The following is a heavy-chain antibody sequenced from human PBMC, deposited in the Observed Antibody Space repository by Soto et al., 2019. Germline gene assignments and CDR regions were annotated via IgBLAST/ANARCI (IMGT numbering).Heavy chain of an antibody. CDR3: ARDKRGYYDSSGYYNDAFDI. CDR2: ISSSGSTI. Sequence: EVQLVESGGGLVQPGGSLRLSCAASGFTFSSYEMNWVRQAPGKGLEWVSYISSSGSTIYYADSVKGRFTISRDNAKNSLYLQMNSLRAEDTAVYYCARDKRGYYDSSGYYNDAFDIWGQGTMFTVSS. V-gene: IGHV3-48*03. J-gene: IGHJ3*02. CDR1: GFTFSSYE. D-gene: IGHD3-22*01.